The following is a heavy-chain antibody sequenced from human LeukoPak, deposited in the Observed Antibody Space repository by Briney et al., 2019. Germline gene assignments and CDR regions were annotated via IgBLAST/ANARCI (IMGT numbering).Heavy chain of an antibody. CDR1: GGTFSSYA. CDR2: IIPIFGPA. Sequence: GASVKVSCKASGGTFSSYAISWVRQAPGQGLEWMGGIIPIFGPANYAQKFQGRVTITADESTSTAYMELSSLRSEDTAVYYCARARVPASGFDYWGQGTLVTVSS. V-gene: IGHV1-69*13. J-gene: IGHJ4*02. CDR3: ARARVPASGFDY. D-gene: IGHD2-2*01.